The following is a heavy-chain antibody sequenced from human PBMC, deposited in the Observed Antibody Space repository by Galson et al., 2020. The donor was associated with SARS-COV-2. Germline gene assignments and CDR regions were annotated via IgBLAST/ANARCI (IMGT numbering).Heavy chain of an antibody. J-gene: IGHJ4*02. CDR3: LKEGDTINQDY. CDR2: IYPNYNR. CDR1: GFTVSSSY. D-gene: IGHD3-10*01. V-gene: IGHV3-53*01. Sequence: GGSLRLSCAASGFTVSSSYISWVRQAPGKGLEWVSLIYPNYNRFYADSVKGRFTMSRDNSGNTLFLQMSSLRAEDTAVYYCLKEGDTINQDYWGQGTLVTVSS.